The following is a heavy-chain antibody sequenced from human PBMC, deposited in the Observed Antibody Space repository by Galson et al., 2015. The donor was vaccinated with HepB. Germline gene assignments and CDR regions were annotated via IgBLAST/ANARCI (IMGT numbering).Heavy chain of an antibody. Sequence: LRLSCAASGFSFSDYYMSWMRQAPGKGLEWVSYISSDSSYTNYADSVKGRFTISRDNAKNSLYPQMNSLTVEDTAVYYCAGLRRTYGEDCWGQGTLVTVSS. CDR1: GFSFSDYY. CDR2: ISSDSSYT. CDR3: AGLRRTYGEDC. J-gene: IGHJ4*02. D-gene: IGHD4-17*01. V-gene: IGHV3-11*03.